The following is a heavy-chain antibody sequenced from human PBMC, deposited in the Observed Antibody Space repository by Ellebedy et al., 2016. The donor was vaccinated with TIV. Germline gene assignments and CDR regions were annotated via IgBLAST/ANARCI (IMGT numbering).Heavy chain of an antibody. Sequence: MPSETLSLTCAVSGGSINDNYWWNCVRQPPGKGREWIWEIYHSGSTNYNPSLKSRVTMSVDKSKNQFSLKRSSVTAADTAVYYCARNLYYDIVTVVLENVFDIWGQGTMVTVSS. CDR3: ARNLYYDIVTVVLENVFDI. V-gene: IGHV4-4*02. CDR1: GGSINDNYW. D-gene: IGHD3-9*01. J-gene: IGHJ3*02. CDR2: IYHSGST.